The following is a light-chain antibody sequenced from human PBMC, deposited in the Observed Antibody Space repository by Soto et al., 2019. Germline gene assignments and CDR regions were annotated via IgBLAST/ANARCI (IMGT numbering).Light chain of an antibody. CDR2: GAS. CDR1: QSVSSN. CDR3: QQYNNWPLALT. Sequence: EFVLTQSPGTLSLSPGERATLSCRASQSVSSNLAWYQQKPGQAPRLLIYGASTRATGIPARFSGSGSGTEFTLTISSLQSEDFAVYYCQQYNNWPLALTFGGGTKVDIK. V-gene: IGKV3-15*01. J-gene: IGKJ4*01.